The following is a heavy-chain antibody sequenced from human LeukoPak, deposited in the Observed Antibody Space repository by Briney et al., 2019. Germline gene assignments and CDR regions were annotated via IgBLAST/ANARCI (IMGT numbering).Heavy chain of an antibody. Sequence: PSETLSLTCAVYGGSFSGYYWSWIRQPPGKGLEWIGEINHSGSTNYNPSLKSRVTISVDTSKNQFSLKLSSVTAADAAVYYCARRVGYYGSGSFLSYYYYYYMDVWGKGTTVTISS. D-gene: IGHD3-10*01. J-gene: IGHJ6*03. CDR3: ARRVGYYGSGSFLSYYYYYYMDV. V-gene: IGHV4-34*01. CDR2: INHSGST. CDR1: GGSFSGYY.